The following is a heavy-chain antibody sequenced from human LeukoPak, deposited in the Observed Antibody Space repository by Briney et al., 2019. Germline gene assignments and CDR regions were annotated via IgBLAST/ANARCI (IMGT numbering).Heavy chain of an antibody. CDR1: GFTFSSYN. Sequence: PGGSLRLPCAASGFTFSSYNMNWVRQAPGKGLEWVSYISSSSSTIYYADSVKGRFTISRDNSKSTVYLQMNSLRTEDTAVYYCAKDRVSPGFNWFDPWGQGTLVTVSS. CDR3: AKDRVSPGFNWFDP. J-gene: IGHJ5*02. D-gene: IGHD2-15*01. CDR2: ISSSSSTI. V-gene: IGHV3-48*01.